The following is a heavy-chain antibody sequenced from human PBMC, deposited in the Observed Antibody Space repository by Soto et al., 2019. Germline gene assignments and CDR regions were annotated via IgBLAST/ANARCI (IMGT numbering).Heavy chain of an antibody. CDR2: ISVGSDIT. Sequence: EVQLLEAGGGLVQPGGSLRLSCAASGFTFSSYAMSWVRQAPGKGLEWVSSISVGSDITYYADSVKGRFSSSRDNSKNTLYLQMDSLRADDTAVYYCARVSRESRSWYGALDYWGQGTLVTVSS. V-gene: IGHV3-23*01. CDR1: GFTFSSYA. D-gene: IGHD6-13*01. CDR3: ARVSRESRSWYGALDY. J-gene: IGHJ4*02.